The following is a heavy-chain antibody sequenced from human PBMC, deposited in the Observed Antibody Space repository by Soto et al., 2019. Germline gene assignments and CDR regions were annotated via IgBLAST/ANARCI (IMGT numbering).Heavy chain of an antibody. Sequence: LETLSLTCTVSGGSISSYYWSWIRQPPGKGLEWIGYIYYSGSTNYNPSLKSRVTISVDTSKNQFSLKLSSVTAADTAVYYCARGPPNRFGVVITSWFDPWGQGTLVTVSS. J-gene: IGHJ5*02. CDR1: GGSISSYY. CDR3: ARGPPNRFGVVITSWFDP. D-gene: IGHD3-3*01. CDR2: IYYSGST. V-gene: IGHV4-59*01.